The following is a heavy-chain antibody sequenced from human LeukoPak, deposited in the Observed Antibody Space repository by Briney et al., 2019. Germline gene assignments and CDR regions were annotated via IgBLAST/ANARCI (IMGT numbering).Heavy chain of an antibody. CDR2: IYPGESVT. J-gene: IGHJ3*02. Sequence: GESLKISCKGSGYSFTSYWIGWVRQMPGKGLEWMGIIYPGESVTRYSPSFQGQVTISAEKSISTAFLQWSSLKASDTAMYYCARQLVVIPCAFDIWRQDTIDSVSS. CDR3: ARQLVVIPCAFDI. V-gene: IGHV5-51*01. D-gene: IGHD6-6*01. CDR1: GYSFTSYW.